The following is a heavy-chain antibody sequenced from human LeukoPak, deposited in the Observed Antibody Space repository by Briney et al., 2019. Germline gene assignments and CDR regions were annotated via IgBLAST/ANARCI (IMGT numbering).Heavy chain of an antibody. D-gene: IGHD3-10*01. Sequence: GGSLRLSCAASGFTFSTYAMSWVRQAPGKGLEWVSTINNNGGSTYYADSVKGRFTISRDNSKNTLYLQMNSLRAEDTAVYYSAIKAEGDYWGQGTLVTVSS. V-gene: IGHV3-23*01. CDR2: INNNGGST. CDR3: AIKAEGDY. CDR1: GFTFSTYA. J-gene: IGHJ4*02.